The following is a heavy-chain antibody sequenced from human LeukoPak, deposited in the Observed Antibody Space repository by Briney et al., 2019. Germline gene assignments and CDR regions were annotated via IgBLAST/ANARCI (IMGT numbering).Heavy chain of an antibody. CDR2: ISGSGGST. Sequence: GSLRLSCAASGFTFSSYGMSWVRQAPGKGLEWVSAISGSGGSTYYADSVKGRFTISRDNSKNTLYLQMNSLRAEDTAVYYCAKLSMIVVQYYFDYWGQGTLVTVSS. V-gene: IGHV3-23*01. CDR1: GFTFSSYG. CDR3: AKLSMIVVQYYFDY. D-gene: IGHD3-22*01. J-gene: IGHJ4*02.